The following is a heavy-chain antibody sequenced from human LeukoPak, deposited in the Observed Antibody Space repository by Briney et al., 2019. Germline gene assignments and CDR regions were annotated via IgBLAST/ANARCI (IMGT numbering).Heavy chain of an antibody. Sequence: GGSLRLSCAASGFTFSNAWMSWVRQAPGKGLEWVGRIKSKTGGGTTDYAAPVKGRFTISRDDSKNTLYLQMNSLKTEDTAVYYCTTVTTRRSAFDIWGQGTMVTVSS. CDR2: IKSKTGGGTT. D-gene: IGHD4-11*01. CDR1: GFTFSNAW. V-gene: IGHV3-15*01. CDR3: TTVTTRRSAFDI. J-gene: IGHJ3*02.